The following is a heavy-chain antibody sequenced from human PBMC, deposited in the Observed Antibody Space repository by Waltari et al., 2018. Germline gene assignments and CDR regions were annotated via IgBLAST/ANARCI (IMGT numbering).Heavy chain of an antibody. CDR2: INAGNGNT. CDR3: ARDRVAAAGYFDY. D-gene: IGHD6-13*01. Sequence: QVQLVQSGAEVKKPGASVKVSCKASGYTFTSYAMHWVRQAPGQRLEWMGWINAGNGNTKYSQKFQGRVTITRDTSASTAYMELSSLRSEDTAVYYCARDRVAAAGYFDYWGQGTLVTVSS. CDR1: GYTFTSYA. V-gene: IGHV1-3*01. J-gene: IGHJ4*02.